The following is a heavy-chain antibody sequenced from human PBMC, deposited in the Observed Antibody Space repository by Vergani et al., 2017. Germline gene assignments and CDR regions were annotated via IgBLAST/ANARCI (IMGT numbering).Heavy chain of an antibody. CDR2: LNPTTGHT. D-gene: IGHD2-21*01. V-gene: IGHV1-46*02. CDR1: GYIFKNYY. CDR3: ARSIGYGAGATCRAYYFDH. Sequence: VQLVQSGAEVRKPGASVTVSCTASGYIFKNYYIHWLRQAPGQAFEWMGILNPTTGHTTSAQKFMGRVDMTRDPSTDTSTRTVQMTLSGLSSEDTAVYYCARSIGYGAGATCRAYYFDHWGQGTRVTVSS. J-gene: IGHJ5*02.